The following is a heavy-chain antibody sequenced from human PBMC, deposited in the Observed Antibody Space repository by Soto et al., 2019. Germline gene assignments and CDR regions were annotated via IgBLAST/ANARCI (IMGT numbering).Heavy chain of an antibody. Sequence: QVQLQESGPGLVKPSQTLSLTCTVSGGSISSGGYYWSWIRQHPGKGLEWIGYIYYSGSTYYNPSLKSRVTISVDTSKNQFSLKLSSVTAADTAVYYCARAEYYDSSGYYWGHYFDYWGQGTLVTVSS. D-gene: IGHD3-22*01. CDR1: GGSISSGGYY. J-gene: IGHJ4*02. CDR2: IYYSGST. CDR3: ARAEYYDSSGYYWGHYFDY. V-gene: IGHV4-31*03.